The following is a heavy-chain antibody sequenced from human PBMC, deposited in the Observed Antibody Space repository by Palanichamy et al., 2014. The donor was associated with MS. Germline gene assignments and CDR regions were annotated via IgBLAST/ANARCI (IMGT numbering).Heavy chain of an antibody. J-gene: IGHJ4*02. D-gene: IGHD6-13*01. CDR3: AREVSYSRVDY. CDR1: GFTFSTYS. Sequence: EVQLVESGGGLVKPGGSLRLSCAASGFTFSTYSMNWVRQAPGKGLEWVSSINSDITYIYYADSVKGRFTISRDNARNSLYLQMNSLRAEDTAVYYCAREVSYSRVDYWGQGTLVTASS. V-gene: IGHV3-21*01. CDR2: INSDITYI.